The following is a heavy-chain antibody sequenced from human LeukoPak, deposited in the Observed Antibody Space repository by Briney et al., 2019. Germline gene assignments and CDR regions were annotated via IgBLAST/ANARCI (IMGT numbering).Heavy chain of an antibody. CDR3: ARDSEHYYGLGNYYKYYYYMDV. CDR1: GGTFSSYA. CDR2: IIPIFGTA. J-gene: IGHJ6*03. Sequence: SVKVSCKASGGTFSSYAISWVRQAPGQGLEWMGGIIPIFGTANYAQKFQGRVTITADESTSTAYMELSSLRFEDTAVYYCARDSEHYYGLGNYYKYYYYMDVWGKGTTVTISS. V-gene: IGHV1-69*13. D-gene: IGHD3-10*01.